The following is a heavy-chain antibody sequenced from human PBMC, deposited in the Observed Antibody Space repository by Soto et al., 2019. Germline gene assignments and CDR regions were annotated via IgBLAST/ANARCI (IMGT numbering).Heavy chain of an antibody. J-gene: IGHJ4*02. Sequence: GASVKVSCKASGYTFTGYYMHWVRQAPGQGLEWMGRINPNRGITNYAQKFQGRITIIVDKSTSTAYMELSSLRSEDTAVYYCARDKGYCSGASCPDFDYWGQGTLVTVSS. CDR3: ARDKGYCSGASCPDFDY. CDR1: GYTFTGYY. V-gene: IGHV1-69*04. D-gene: IGHD2-15*01. CDR2: INPNRGIT.